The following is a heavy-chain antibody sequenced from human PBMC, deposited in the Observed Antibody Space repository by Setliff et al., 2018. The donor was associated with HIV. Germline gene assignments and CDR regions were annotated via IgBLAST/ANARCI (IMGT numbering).Heavy chain of an antibody. CDR2: IFYFGSV. Sequence: SETLSLTCRVSGGSFNTRRTKWGWIRQSPGKGLEWIGSIFYFGSVTYNTSLKSRPLISIDTSRTQFSLNLRSVTAADTAVYYCVRELLGSGGTVPEVNFFDSWGQGTLVTVSS. CDR1: GGSFNTRRTK. V-gene: IGHV4-39*07. J-gene: IGHJ5*01. D-gene: IGHD1-26*01. CDR3: VRELLGSGGTVPEVNFFDS.